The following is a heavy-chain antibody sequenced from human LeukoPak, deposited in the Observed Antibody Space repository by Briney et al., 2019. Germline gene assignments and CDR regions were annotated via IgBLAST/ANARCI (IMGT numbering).Heavy chain of an antibody. J-gene: IGHJ5*02. CDR1: GFTFSSYG. D-gene: IGHD6-13*01. V-gene: IGHV3-30*18. Sequence: GGSLRLSCAASGFTFSSYGMHWVRQAPGKGLEWVAVISYDGSNKYYADSVKGRFTISRDNSKNTLYLQVSSLRAEDTAVYYCAKKREGMAAANWFDPWGQGTLVTVSS. CDR2: ISYDGSNK. CDR3: AKKREGMAAANWFDP.